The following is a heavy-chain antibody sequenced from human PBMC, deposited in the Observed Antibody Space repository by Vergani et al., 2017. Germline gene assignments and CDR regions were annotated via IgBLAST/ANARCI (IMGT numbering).Heavy chain of an antibody. CDR1: GFTFNTYT. CDR3: AVERGEQWLAPSNMDV. Sequence: EVQLVESGGGLVQPGGSLRLSCAASGFTFNTYTMNWVRQAPGKGLEWISYISSSSSTVYYAASVKGRFTISRDNARNSLYLQMNSLRAEDTAVYYCAVERGEQWLAPSNMDVWGKGTTVTVSS. J-gene: IGHJ6*03. D-gene: IGHD6-19*01. V-gene: IGHV3-48*01. CDR2: ISSSSSTV.